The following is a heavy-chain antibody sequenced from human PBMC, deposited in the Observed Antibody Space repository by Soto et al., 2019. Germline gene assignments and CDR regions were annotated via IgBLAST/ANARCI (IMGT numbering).Heavy chain of an antibody. Sequence: QVQLVESGGGMAQAGTSLRLSCTGSGFTFNSVSQHWVRLGPDKGLEWVAVVSFDGKVTYYADSVKGRFTVSRDISKNTIYLQANSLRPEDTAVYYCAREPYGDSQYFDYWGQGTPVTVSS. D-gene: IGHD3-10*01. CDR3: AREPYGDSQYFDY. J-gene: IGHJ4*02. V-gene: IGHV3-30*04. CDR1: GFTFNSVS. CDR2: VSFDGKVT.